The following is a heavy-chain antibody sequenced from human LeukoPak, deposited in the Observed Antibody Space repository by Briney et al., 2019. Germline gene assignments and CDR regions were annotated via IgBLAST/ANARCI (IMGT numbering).Heavy chain of an antibody. CDR2: ISYDGSNK. Sequence: GGSLRLSCAASGFTFSSYAMHWVRQAPGKGLEWVAVISYDGSNKYYADSVKGRFTISRDNSKNTLYLQMNSLRAEDTAVYYCARLAIAYCSSTSCYDYWGQEPWSPSPQ. J-gene: IGHJ4*01. CDR3: ARLAIAYCSSTSCYDY. V-gene: IGHV3-30*01. CDR1: GFTFSSYA. D-gene: IGHD2-2*01.